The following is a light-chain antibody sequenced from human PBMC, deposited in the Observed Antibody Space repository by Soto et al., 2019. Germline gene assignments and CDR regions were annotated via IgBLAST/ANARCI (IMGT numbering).Light chain of an antibody. CDR1: QSISSW. Sequence: DIQMTQFPSTQSASVGDRVIITCRASQSISSWLAWYQQKPGKAPNLLIYKASSLASGVPSRFSGSGFGTEFTLTISSPQPDDIATYYCQQYDSYSTFGGGTKVEIK. CDR3: QQYDSYST. J-gene: IGKJ4*01. V-gene: IGKV1-5*03. CDR2: KAS.